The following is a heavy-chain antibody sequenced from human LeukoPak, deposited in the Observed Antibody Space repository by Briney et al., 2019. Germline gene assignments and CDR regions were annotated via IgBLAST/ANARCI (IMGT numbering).Heavy chain of an antibody. CDR3: VRQDIGSYLGGY. CDR1: GFTVRSYW. D-gene: IGHD1-26*01. V-gene: IGHV3-74*01. J-gene: IGHJ4*02. Sequence: QSGGSLRLSCAASGFTVRSYWMHWVRQAPGKGLVWVSHINSDGSNTGYADSVKGRFTISRDTAKNTLYLQMDSLRAEDTAVYHCVRQDIGSYLGGYWGQGTLVTVSS. CDR2: INSDGSNT.